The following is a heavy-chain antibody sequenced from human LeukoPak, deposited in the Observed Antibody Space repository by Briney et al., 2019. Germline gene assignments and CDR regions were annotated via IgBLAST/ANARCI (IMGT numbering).Heavy chain of an antibody. D-gene: IGHD2-15*01. CDR3: ARERREQLLPPYTRSLTYFDY. J-gene: IGHJ4*02. CDR2: FYYSGST. Sequence: SETLSLTCTVSGYSISSGYYWGWIRQPPGKGLEWIGSFYYSGSTYYNPSLKRRVTISIDTSKNQFSLKLSSVTAADTAVYYCARERREQLLPPYTRSLTYFDYWGQGTLVTVSS. CDR1: GYSISSGYY. V-gene: IGHV4-38-2*02.